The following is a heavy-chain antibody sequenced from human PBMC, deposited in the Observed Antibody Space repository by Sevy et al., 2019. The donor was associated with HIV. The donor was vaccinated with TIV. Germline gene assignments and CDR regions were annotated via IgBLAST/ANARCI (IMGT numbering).Heavy chain of an antibody. CDR1: GITLTPYW. CDR3: SRGLYYYDMRGHQEPGDY. Sequence: QLGGSLRLSCAASGITLTPYWMHWVRQAPGKGLVWVSRINSDGSSTSYAESVKGRLTISRDNGKNTLYLKMKCLRVEDTAVYFCSRGLYYYDMRGHQEPGDYWGQGVLVTVSS. CDR2: INSDGSST. J-gene: IGHJ4*02. V-gene: IGHV3-74*01. D-gene: IGHD2-8*01.